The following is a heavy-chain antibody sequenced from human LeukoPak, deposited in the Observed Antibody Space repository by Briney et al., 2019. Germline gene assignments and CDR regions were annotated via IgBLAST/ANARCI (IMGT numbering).Heavy chain of an antibody. CDR3: ASDYYDSSVPLPPRGY. J-gene: IGHJ4*02. V-gene: IGHV4-30-4*01. CDR1: GGSISSGDYY. Sequence: PSETLSLTCTVSGGSISSGDYYWSWIRQPPGKGLEWIGYIYYSGSTYYNPSLKSRVTISVDTSKNQFSLKLSSVTAADTAVYYCASDYYDSSVPLPPRGYWGQGTLVTVSS. CDR2: IYYSGST. D-gene: IGHD3-22*01.